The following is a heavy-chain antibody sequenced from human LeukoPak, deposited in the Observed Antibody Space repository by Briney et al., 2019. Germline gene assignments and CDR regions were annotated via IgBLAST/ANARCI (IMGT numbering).Heavy chain of an antibody. V-gene: IGHV4-34*01. CDR1: GFTFSSYW. CDR2: INHSGST. J-gene: IGHJ4*02. Sequence: GSLRLSCAASGFTFSSYWMSWIRQPPGKGLEWIGEINHSGSTNYNPSLKSRVTISVDTSKNQFSLKLSSVTAADTAVYYCASPYVWGSYRYNRDYWGQGTLVTVSS. CDR3: ASPYVWGSYRYNRDY. D-gene: IGHD3-16*02.